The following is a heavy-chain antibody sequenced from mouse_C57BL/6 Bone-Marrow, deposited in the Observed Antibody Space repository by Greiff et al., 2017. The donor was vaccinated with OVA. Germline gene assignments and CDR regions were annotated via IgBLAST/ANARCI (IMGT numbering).Heavy chain of an antibody. D-gene: IGHD4-1*01. V-gene: IGHV1-59*01. CDR1: GYTFTSYW. CDR2: IDPSDSYT. CDR3: ARYLGFRRFDV. Sequence: VQRVESGAELVRPGTSVKLSCKASGYTFTSYWMHWVKQRPGQGLEWIGVIDPSDSYTNYNQKFKGKATLTVDTSSSTAYMQLSSLTSEDSAVYYCARYLGFRRFDVWGTGTTVTVSS. J-gene: IGHJ1*03.